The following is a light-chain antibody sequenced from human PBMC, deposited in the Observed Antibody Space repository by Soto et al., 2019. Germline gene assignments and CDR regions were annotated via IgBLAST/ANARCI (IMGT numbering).Light chain of an antibody. Sequence: EIVLTQSPGTLSLSPGERATLSCRASQSVSSTYLAWYQQTPGQAPRLLIYGTSSRATGIPDRCSGSGSGTDFTLTISRLEPEDFAVYYCQLFGSSPLYTFGQGTKVEIK. J-gene: IGKJ2*01. CDR3: QLFGSSPLYT. CDR2: GTS. CDR1: QSVSSTY. V-gene: IGKV3-20*01.